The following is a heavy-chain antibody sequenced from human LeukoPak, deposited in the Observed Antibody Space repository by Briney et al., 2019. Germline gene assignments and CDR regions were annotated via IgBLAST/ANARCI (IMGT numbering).Heavy chain of an antibody. D-gene: IGHD6-19*01. J-gene: IGHJ5*02. CDR2: INTDGTST. CDR1: GFTFSNYW. V-gene: IGHV3-74*01. CDR3: ARDPTSSAWHGPAS. Sequence: GGSLRLSCAASGFTFSNYWMHWVRQAPGKGLVWVSRINTDGTSTTYADSVKGRFTISRDNAKNTLYLQMNSLRAEDTAVYFCARDPTSSAWHGPASWGQGTLVTVSS.